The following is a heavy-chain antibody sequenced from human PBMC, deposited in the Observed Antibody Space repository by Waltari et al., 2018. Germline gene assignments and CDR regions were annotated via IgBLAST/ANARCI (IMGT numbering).Heavy chain of an antibody. D-gene: IGHD1-1*01. CDR1: GFDFSDYD. J-gene: IGHJ4*02. CDR2: IGGTHANI. V-gene: IGHV3-21*03. CDR3: VRALTTPNDF. Sequence: EVRLAESGGGLVKPGGSLRLSCTASGFDFSDYDMNWVRQAPGTGLEWGSSIGGTHANIFYADAVKGRFTISRDNDKNSRYLQMDSLTADDTAVYYCVRALTTPNDFWGQGTLVTVSS.